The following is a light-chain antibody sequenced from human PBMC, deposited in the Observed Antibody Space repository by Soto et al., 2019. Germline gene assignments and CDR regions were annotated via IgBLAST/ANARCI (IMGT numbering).Light chain of an antibody. Sequence: DIQMTQSPSSLSASVGDRVTITCQASQDISNYLNWYQQKPGKAPKLLIYDASNLETVVPSRFIGSGSGTDFTFTISSLQPEDIATYFCQQYGNLPYTFGQGTKLEIK. CDR3: QQYGNLPYT. V-gene: IGKV1-33*01. J-gene: IGKJ2*01. CDR1: QDISNY. CDR2: DAS.